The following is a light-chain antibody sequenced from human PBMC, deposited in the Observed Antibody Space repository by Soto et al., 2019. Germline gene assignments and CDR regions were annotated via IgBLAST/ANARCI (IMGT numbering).Light chain of an antibody. J-gene: IGLJ1*01. V-gene: IGLV2-23*01. CDR1: ASDVGSSNL. CDR2: EGR. Sequence: QSVLTQPASVSGSPGQSITISCTGTASDVGSSNLVSWYQQYPGKAPKLIIYEGRRRPSGVSGRFSGSKSGNTASLTISGLQAEDEADYYCCSFASSSTFYVFGTGPKVTVL. CDR3: CSFASSSTFYV.